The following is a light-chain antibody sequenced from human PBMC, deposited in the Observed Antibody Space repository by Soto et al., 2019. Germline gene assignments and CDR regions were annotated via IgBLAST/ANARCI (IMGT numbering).Light chain of an antibody. J-gene: IGKJ1*01. CDR1: QSVSNL. CDR3: QQYNAYSSWT. Sequence: DIQMTQSPSALSASVGDRVTITCRASQSVSNLLAWYQQMPGKAPKLLIYDASTLRSGAPSRFSGSGFGTEFTLSISSLQPDDFATYYCQQYNAYSSWTFGQGTKVEIK. CDR2: DAS. V-gene: IGKV1-5*01.